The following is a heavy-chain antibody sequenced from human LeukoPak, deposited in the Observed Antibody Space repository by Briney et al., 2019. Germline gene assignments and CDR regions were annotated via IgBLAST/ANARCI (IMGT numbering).Heavy chain of an antibody. CDR1: GFTFSSYW. CDR2: IKQDGSKK. V-gene: IGHV3-7*03. CDR3: AKERGSLLYYFDY. D-gene: IGHD3-16*01. Sequence: PGGSLRLSCAASGFTFSSYWMTWVRQAPGKGLEWVANIKQDGSKKNYVDSVKGRFTISRDNAKNSLYLQMNSLRAEDTALYYCAKERGSLLYYFDYWGQGTLVTVSS. J-gene: IGHJ4*02.